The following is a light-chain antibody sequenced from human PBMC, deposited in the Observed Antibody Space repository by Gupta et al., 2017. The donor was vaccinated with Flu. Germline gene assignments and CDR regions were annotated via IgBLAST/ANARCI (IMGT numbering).Light chain of an antibody. CDR3: SSDGGSNTLI. J-gene: IGLJ2*01. V-gene: IGLV2-14*01. CDR2: EDR. CDR1: SSDVGSYNF. Sequence: SALTQPASVSGSPVQSITISCPGTSSDVGSYNFVSWYQQHPGKAHQVIIYEDRQRPAGVAGRFSGAKAGNTASLTISGRKPDDEADYYGSSDGGSNTLIFGGGTKLTVL.